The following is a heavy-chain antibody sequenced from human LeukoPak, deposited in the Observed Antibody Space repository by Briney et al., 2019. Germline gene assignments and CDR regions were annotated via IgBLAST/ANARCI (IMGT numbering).Heavy chain of an antibody. CDR3: ARSEYVTFDY. J-gene: IGHJ4*02. Sequence: KPSETLSLTCSVSGGSIGTFYWNWIRQPAGKGLEWIGRIWSSGTTNYNPFLKSRVTMSLDTSKNQVSLNLISVTAADTALYYCARSEYVTFDYWGRGTVVIVSS. V-gene: IGHV4-4*07. CDR1: GGSIGTFY. CDR2: IWSSGTT. D-gene: IGHD3-16*01.